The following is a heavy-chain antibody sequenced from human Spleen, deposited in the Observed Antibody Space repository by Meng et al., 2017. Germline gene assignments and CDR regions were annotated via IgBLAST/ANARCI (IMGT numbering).Heavy chain of an antibody. Sequence: QASAQHAGPRLVNPSQPLSPTCTVSGGSISSVNDYWSWVRQHPGQGLDWIGLINYSGGTYYNPSLKRRLSISMGSSKNQLSLKLSSVTAADTAVYYCARVFYKGPGSYLVYFDYWGQGALVTVSS. CDR3: ARVFYKGPGSYLVYFDY. D-gene: IGHD3-10*01. J-gene: IGHJ4*02. CDR1: GGSISSVNDY. V-gene: IGHV4-31*03. CDR2: INYSGGT.